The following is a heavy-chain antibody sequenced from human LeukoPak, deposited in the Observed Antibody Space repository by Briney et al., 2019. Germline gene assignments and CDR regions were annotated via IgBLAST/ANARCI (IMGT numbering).Heavy chain of an antibody. CDR3: AIGQGITGTTTGFDY. CDR1: GFTFGDYG. Sequence: GGSLRLSCVGSGFTFGDYGMSWVRQSPGKGLEWVAGINWDGGSTGYADSVKGRFTISRDNAKYSLYLQMNSLRGEDTALYYCAIGQGITGTTTGFDYWGQGTLVIVSS. V-gene: IGHV3-20*04. D-gene: IGHD1-14*01. J-gene: IGHJ4*02. CDR2: INWDGGST.